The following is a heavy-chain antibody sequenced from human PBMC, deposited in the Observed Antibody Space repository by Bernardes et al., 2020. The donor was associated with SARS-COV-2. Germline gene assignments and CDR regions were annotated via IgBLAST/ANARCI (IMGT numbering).Heavy chain of an antibody. D-gene: IGHD3-3*01. V-gene: IGHV3-23*01. J-gene: IGHJ4*02. Sequence: GGSLRLSCAASGFTFSSYAMSWVRQAPGKGLEWVSSISGSGGSTYYADSVKGRFTISRDNSKNTLYLQMNSLRAEDTAVYYCAKGGTVYVFLSVDYWSQGSLVTVSS. CDR3: AKGGTVYVFLSVDY. CDR2: ISGSGGST. CDR1: GFTFSSYA.